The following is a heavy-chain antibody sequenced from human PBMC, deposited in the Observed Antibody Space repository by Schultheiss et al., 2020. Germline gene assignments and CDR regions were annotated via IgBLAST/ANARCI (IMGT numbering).Heavy chain of an antibody. CDR2: IYYSGST. Sequence: SATMSLTCAVYGGSFSGYYWSWIRQHPGKGLEWIGYIYYSGSTYYNPSLKSRVTISVDTSKNQFSLKLSSVTAADTAVYYCARDRVVATIKDYYYYGMDVWGQGSTVTVSS. CDR1: GGSFSGYY. CDR3: ARDRVVATIKDYYYYGMDV. D-gene: IGHD5-12*01. V-gene: IGHV4-31*11. J-gene: IGHJ6*02.